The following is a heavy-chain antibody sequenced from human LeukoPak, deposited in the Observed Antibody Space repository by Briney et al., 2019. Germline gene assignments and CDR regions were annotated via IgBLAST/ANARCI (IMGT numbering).Heavy chain of an antibody. Sequence: TLXXXCXVSGGSISSYYWSWIRQPPGKGLEWIGYIYYSGSTNYNPSLKSRVTISVDTSKNQFSLKLSSVTAADTAVYYCARDRYDRFDPWGQGTLVTVSS. CDR1: GGSISSYY. D-gene: IGHD3-9*01. V-gene: IGHV4-59*01. J-gene: IGHJ5*02. CDR2: IYYSGST. CDR3: ARDRYDRFDP.